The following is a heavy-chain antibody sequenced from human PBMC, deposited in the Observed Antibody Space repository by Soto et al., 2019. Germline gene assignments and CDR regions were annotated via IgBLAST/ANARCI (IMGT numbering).Heavy chain of an antibody. D-gene: IGHD2-15*01. J-gene: IGHJ2*01. CDR2: IYPGDSDT. V-gene: IGHV5-51*01. CDR3: ARLIVVVVAATPHWYFDL. CDR1: GYSFTSYW. Sequence: GESLKISCKGSGYSFTSYWIGWVRQMPGKGLEWMGIIYPGDSDTRYSPSFQGQVTISADKSISTAYLQWSSLKASDTAMYYCARLIVVVVAATPHWYFDLWGRGTLVTVSS.